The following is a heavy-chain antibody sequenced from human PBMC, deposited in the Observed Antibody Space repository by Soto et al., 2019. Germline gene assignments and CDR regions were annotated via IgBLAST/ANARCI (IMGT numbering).Heavy chain of an antibody. CDR2: IYHSGST. CDR1: GGSISSGGYS. D-gene: IGHD3-10*01. CDR3: AKGGSGSYPNAFDI. J-gene: IGHJ3*02. Sequence: SETLSLTCAVSGGSISSGGYSWSWIRQPPGKGLEWIGYIYHSGSTYYNPSLKSRVTISVDTSKNQFSLKLSSVTAADTAVYYCAKGGSGSYPNAFDIWGQGTMVTVSS. V-gene: IGHV4-30-2*03.